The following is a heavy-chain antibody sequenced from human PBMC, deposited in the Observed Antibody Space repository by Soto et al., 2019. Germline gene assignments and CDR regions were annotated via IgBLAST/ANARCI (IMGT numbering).Heavy chain of an antibody. CDR1: GFTFSSYW. CDR3: ARGGGGSYYDFWSGYYRDYYYYTDV. D-gene: IGHD3-3*01. J-gene: IGHJ6*03. Sequence: EVQLVESGGGSVQPGGSLRLSCAASGFTFSSYWMHWVRQAPGKGLVWVSRINSDGSSTSYADSVKGRFTISRDNAKNTLYLQMNSLRAEDTAVYYCARGGGGSYYDFWSGYYRDYYYYTDVWGKGTTVTVSS. CDR2: INSDGSST. V-gene: IGHV3-74*01.